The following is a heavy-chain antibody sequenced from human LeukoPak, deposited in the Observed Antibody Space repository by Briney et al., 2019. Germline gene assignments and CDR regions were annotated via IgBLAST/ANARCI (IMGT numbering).Heavy chain of an antibody. CDR2: IHNTGST. J-gene: IGHJ3*02. D-gene: IGHD3-22*01. Sequence: PSETLSLTCTVSGGSISSYYWSWIRQPPGKGLEWIGYIHNTGSTYYNPSLKSRITISVDTSKNHFSLKLSSVTAADTAVYYCARANYYDSSGYYYNAFDIWGQGTMVTVSS. CDR1: GGSISSYY. CDR3: ARANYYDSSGYYYNAFDI. V-gene: IGHV4-4*08.